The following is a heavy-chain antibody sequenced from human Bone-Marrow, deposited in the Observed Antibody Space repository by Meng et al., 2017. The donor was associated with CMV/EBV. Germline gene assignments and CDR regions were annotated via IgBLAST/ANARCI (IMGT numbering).Heavy chain of an antibody. D-gene: IGHD2-2*02. V-gene: IGHV4-59*01. J-gene: IGHJ6*01. CDR2: IYYSGST. Sequence: SETLSLTCTVSGGSISSYYWSWIRQPPGKGLEWIGYIYYSGSTNYNPSLKSRVTISVDTSKNQFSLKLSSVTAADTAVYYCARVPPLYCSSTSCYTLGYYGMDVWGQGTTVTVYS. CDR3: ARVPPLYCSSTSCYTLGYYGMDV. CDR1: GGSISSYY.